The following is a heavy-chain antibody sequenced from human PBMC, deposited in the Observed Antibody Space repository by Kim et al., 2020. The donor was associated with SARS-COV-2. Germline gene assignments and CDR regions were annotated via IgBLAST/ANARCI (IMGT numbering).Heavy chain of an antibody. D-gene: IGHD6-13*01. V-gene: IGHV3-48*03. CDR1: GFTFSSYE. J-gene: IGHJ6*02. CDR2: ISSSGSTI. CDR3: AIPGYSSSWYYYYGMDV. Sequence: GGSLRLSCAASGFTFSSYEMNWVRQAPGKGLEWVSYISSSGSTIYYADSVKGRFTISRDNAKNSLYLQMNSLRAEDTAVYYCAIPGYSSSWYYYYGMDVWGQGPTVTVSS.